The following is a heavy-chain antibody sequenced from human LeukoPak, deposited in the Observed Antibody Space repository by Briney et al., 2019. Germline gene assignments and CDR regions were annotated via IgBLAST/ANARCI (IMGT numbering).Heavy chain of an antibody. D-gene: IGHD3-22*01. CDR1: DGSVWTGDYY. CDR3: ARYRIYYYDSGSYPEGYFDY. CDR2: VFYTGRT. J-gene: IGHJ4*02. V-gene: IGHV4-39*01. Sequence: SETLSLTWTVSDGSVWTGDYYWGWIRQSPRKGLEWIGNVFYTGRTYYNPSLKSLATISVDTSRNQFSLRLNSVTAADTAVYYCARYRIYYYDSGSYPEGYFDYWGQGTLVTVSS.